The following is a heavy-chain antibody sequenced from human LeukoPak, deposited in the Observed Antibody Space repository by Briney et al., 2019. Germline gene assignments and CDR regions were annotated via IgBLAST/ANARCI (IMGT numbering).Heavy chain of an antibody. V-gene: IGHV3-11*01. D-gene: IGHD6-19*01. Sequence: GRSLRLSCAASGFTFRDSYMSWFRQAPGKGLEWVSYISSSGSTIYYADSVKGRFTISRDNAKNSLYLQMNSLRAEDTAIYYCARDGSSGWYLDYWGQGTLVTVSS. J-gene: IGHJ4*02. CDR3: ARDGSSGWYLDY. CDR2: ISSSGSTI. CDR1: GFTFRDSY.